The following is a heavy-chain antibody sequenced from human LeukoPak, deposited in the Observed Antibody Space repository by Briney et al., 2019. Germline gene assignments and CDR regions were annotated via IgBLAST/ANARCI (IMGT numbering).Heavy chain of an antibody. J-gene: IGHJ4*02. CDR1: GASISGYY. V-gene: IGHV4-59*08. Sequence: SETLSLTCTVSGASISGYYCSWIRQPPGKGLEWIGYIYYSGTTTYNPSLKSRVTISVDTSKNQFSLRLSSVTAADTAVYYCARHAPGDFDFLWGQGTLVTVSS. CDR3: ARHAPGDFDFL. CDR2: IYYSGTT. D-gene: IGHD3-9*01.